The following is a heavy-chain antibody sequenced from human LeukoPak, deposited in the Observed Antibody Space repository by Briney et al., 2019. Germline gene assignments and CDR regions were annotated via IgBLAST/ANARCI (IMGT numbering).Heavy chain of an antibody. CDR1: GGSIRSGDYY. D-gene: IGHD3-16*02. CDR3: ARGGGDYDYVWGSYRPYDY. CDR2: IYHSGST. Sequence: PSETLSLTCTVSGGSIRSGDYYWSWIRQPPGKGLEWIGYIYHSGSTYYNPSLKSRVTISVDKSKNQFSLKLSSVTAADTAVYYCARGGGDYDYVWGSYRPYDYWGQGTLVTVSS. V-gene: IGHV4-30-2*01. J-gene: IGHJ4*02.